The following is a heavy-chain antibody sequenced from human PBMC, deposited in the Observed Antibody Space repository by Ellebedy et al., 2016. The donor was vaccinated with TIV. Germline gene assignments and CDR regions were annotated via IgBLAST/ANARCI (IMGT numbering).Heavy chain of an antibody. V-gene: IGHV4-61*01. CDR1: GGSVSSGSYY. CDR2: IYYSGST. Sequence: SETLSLTXTVSGGSVSSGSYYWSWIRQPPGKGLEWIGYIYYSGSTNYNPSLKSRVTISVDTSKNQFSLKLSSVTAADTAVYYCARTPAYDSSGYYRDDYFDYWGQGTLVTVSS. J-gene: IGHJ4*02. CDR3: ARTPAYDSSGYYRDDYFDY. D-gene: IGHD3-22*01.